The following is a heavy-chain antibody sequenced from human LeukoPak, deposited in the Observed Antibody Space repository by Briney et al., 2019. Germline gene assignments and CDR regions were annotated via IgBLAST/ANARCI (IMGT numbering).Heavy chain of an antibody. CDR2: ISTEGYTT. D-gene: IGHD2-15*01. J-gene: IGHJ4*02. CDR1: GLAFSAYK. CDR3: VVGGSPGY. Sequence: GGSLRLSCAASGLAFSAYKMHWVRQAPRKGLVWVSRISTEGYTTDYADFVQGRFTASRDNTKNTWSLEMNSLRAEDTAVYYCVVGGSPGYWGQGTLVTVSS. V-gene: IGHV3-74*01.